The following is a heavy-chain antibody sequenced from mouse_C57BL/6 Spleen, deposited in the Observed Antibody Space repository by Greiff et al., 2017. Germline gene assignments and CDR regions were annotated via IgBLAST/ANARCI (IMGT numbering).Heavy chain of an antibody. V-gene: IGHV5-12*01. CDR3: ARHVREGYFDV. CDR1: GFTFSDYY. Sequence: EVKLMESGGGLVQPGGSLKLSCAASGFTFSDYYMYWVRQTPEKRLEWVAYISNGGGSTYYPDTVKGRFTISRDNAKNTLYLQMSRLKSEDTAMYYCARHVREGYFDVWGTGTTVTVSS. J-gene: IGHJ1*03. CDR2: ISNGGGST.